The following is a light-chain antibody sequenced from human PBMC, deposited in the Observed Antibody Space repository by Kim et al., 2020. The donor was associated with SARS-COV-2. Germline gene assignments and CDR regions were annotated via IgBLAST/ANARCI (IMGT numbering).Light chain of an antibody. V-gene: IGKV3-11*01. J-gene: IGKJ4*01. CDR1: QSVSSY. CDR3: QQRSNWRGT. Sequence: LSPGERATLPCRASQSVSSYLAWYQQKPGQAPRLLIYDASTRATGTPARFSGSGSGTDFTLTISSLEPEDFAVYYCQQRSNWRGTFGGGTKVDIK. CDR2: DAS.